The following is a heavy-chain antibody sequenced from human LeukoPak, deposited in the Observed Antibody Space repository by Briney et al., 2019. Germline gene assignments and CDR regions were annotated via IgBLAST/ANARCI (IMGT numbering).Heavy chain of an antibody. CDR3: AKDREGDSSSFDY. J-gene: IGHJ4*02. D-gene: IGHD6-13*01. CDR1: GFTFDDYA. Sequence: GGSLRLSCASSGFTFDDYAMHWVRQAPGKGLEWVSGISWNSGSIGYADSVKGQFTISRDNAKNSLYLQMNSLRAEDTALYYCAKDREGDSSSFDYWGQGTLVTVSS. V-gene: IGHV3-9*01. CDR2: ISWNSGSI.